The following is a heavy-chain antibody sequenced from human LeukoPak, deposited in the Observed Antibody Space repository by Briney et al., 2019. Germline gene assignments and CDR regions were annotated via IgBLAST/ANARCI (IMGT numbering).Heavy chain of an antibody. D-gene: IGHD6-13*01. V-gene: IGHV3-7*01. CDR2: IKEDGSKK. Sequence: GGSLRLSCGASGFTLSSYWMTWVRQAPGKGLEWVANIKEDGSKKYYVESVRGRFTISRDNSKNTLYLQMNSLRAEDTAVYYCARGSGISSWYVDYWGQGSLVSVSS. CDR3: ARGSGISSWYVDY. J-gene: IGHJ4*02. CDR1: GFTLSSYW.